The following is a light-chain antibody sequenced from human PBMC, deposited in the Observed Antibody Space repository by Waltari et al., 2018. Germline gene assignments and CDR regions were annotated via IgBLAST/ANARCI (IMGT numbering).Light chain of an antibody. CDR2: GTS. Sequence: EIALVQSPGSLSLSPGESATISCRASQSVSDSYSAWFQHKPGQPPRLLIFGTSTRATGIPDGVSGSGSGIDFTLTVSKVEAEDFAVYFCQHYDTSRPWTFGQGTKVDIK. CDR1: QSVSDSY. V-gene: IGKV3-20*01. CDR3: QHYDTSRPWT. J-gene: IGKJ1*01.